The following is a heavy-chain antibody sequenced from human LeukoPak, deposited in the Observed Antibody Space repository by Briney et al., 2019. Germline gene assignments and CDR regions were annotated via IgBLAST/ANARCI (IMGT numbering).Heavy chain of an antibody. Sequence: PGGSLRLSCAASGFTFSSYGMHWVRQAPGKGLEWVAVIWYDGSNKYYADSVKGRFTISRDNSKNTLYLQMNSLRAEDTAVYYCARDRSSGWYLTPGFDPWGQGTLVTVSS. V-gene: IGHV3-33*01. J-gene: IGHJ5*02. CDR1: GFTFSSYG. CDR2: IWYDGSNK. D-gene: IGHD6-19*01. CDR3: ARDRSSGWYLTPGFDP.